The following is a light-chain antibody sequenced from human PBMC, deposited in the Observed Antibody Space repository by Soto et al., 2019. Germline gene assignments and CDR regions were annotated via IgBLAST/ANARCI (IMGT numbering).Light chain of an antibody. V-gene: IGKV3-11*01. CDR1: QSVSSY. CDR3: QQRSNWPS. Sequence: EIVWTQSPATLSLSPGERATLSCRASQSVSSYLAWYQQKPGQAPRLLIYDASNMATGIPARFSGSGSGTDFTLTISSLEPEDFAVYYCQQRSNWPSFGPGTKVDIK. CDR2: DAS. J-gene: IGKJ3*01.